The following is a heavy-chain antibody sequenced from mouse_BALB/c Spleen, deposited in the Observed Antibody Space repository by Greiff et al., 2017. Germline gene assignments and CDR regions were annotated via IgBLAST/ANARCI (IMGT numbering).Heavy chain of an antibody. V-gene: IGHV1-80*01. CDR1: GYAFSSYW. J-gene: IGHJ4*01. Sequence: VKLQESGAELVRPGSSVKISCKASGYAFSSYWMNWVKQRPGQGLEWIGQIYPGDGDTNYNGKFKGKATLTADKSSSTAYMQLSSLTSEDSAVYFCARSYYFYAMDYWGQGTSVTVSS. CDR3: ARSYYFYAMDY. CDR2: IYPGDGDT. D-gene: IGHD1-1*01.